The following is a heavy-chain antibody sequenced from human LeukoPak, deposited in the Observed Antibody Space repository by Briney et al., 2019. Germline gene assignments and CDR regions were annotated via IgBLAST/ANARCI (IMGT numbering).Heavy chain of an antibody. V-gene: IGHV3-48*03. CDR2: ISSSGTTT. D-gene: IGHD5-12*01. Sequence: GGSLTLSCAASGFSFSVYEMHWVRQAPGKGLEWISDISSSGTTTYYADSVKGRFTISRDNAKNSLYLQMNSLRAEDTAVYYCTTLTVANNFDYWGQGTLVTVSS. J-gene: IGHJ4*02. CDR1: GFSFSVYE. CDR3: TTLTVANNFDY.